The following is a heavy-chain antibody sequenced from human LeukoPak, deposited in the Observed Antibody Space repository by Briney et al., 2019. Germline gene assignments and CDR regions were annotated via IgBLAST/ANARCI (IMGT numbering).Heavy chain of an antibody. Sequence: ASVKVSCKASGGTFNSYAISWVRQAPGQGLEWMGGIIPIFGTANYAQKFQGRVTITADESTSTAYMELSSLRSEDTAVYYCASALDCSSTSCSGRVAFDIWGQGTMVTVSS. CDR2: IIPIFGTA. J-gene: IGHJ3*02. V-gene: IGHV1-69*01. D-gene: IGHD2-2*01. CDR3: ASALDCSSTSCSGRVAFDI. CDR1: GGTFNSYA.